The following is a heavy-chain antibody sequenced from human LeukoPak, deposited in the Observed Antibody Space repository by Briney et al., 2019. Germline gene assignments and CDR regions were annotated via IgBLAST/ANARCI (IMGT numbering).Heavy chain of an antibody. J-gene: IGHJ5*02. CDR1: GGSVGSFS. CDR3: ARAVGYYGSGSSGEEWFDP. D-gene: IGHD3-10*01. CDR2: IYYSGST. Sequence: PSETLSLTCKVSGGSVGSFSWSWIRQSPGKGLEWIGFIYYSGSTSYNPSLKSRVTISVDRSKSQFSLKLTSVTAADTALYYCARAVGYYGSGSSGEEWFDPWGQGTLVTVSS. V-gene: IGHV4-59*08.